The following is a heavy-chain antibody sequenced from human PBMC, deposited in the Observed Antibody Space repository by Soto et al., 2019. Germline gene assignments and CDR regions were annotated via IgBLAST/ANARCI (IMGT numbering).Heavy chain of an antibody. Sequence: GASVKVSCKASGGTFSSYAISCVRQAPGQGLEWMGGIIPTFGTANYAQKFQGRVTITADKSTSTAYMELSSLRSEDTAVYYCHIVVVPAPQQGMDVWGQGTTVTVSS. V-gene: IGHV1-69*06. D-gene: IGHD2-2*01. CDR2: IIPTFGTA. CDR3: HIVVVPAPQQGMDV. J-gene: IGHJ6*02. CDR1: GGTFSSYA.